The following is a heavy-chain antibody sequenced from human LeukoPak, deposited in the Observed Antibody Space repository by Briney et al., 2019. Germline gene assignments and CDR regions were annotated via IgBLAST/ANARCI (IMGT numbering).Heavy chain of an antibody. CDR1: GLTFSSYA. J-gene: IGHJ4*02. D-gene: IGHD2-2*01. CDR3: ARTSPIVVVPAAMSLVVGY. Sequence: GGSLRLSCAASGLTFSSYAMSWVRQAPGKGLEWVSAISGSGGSTYYADSVKGRFTISRDNSKNTLYLQMNSLRAEDTAVYYCARTSPIVVVPAAMSLVVGYWGQGTLVTVSS. V-gene: IGHV3-23*01. CDR2: ISGSGGST.